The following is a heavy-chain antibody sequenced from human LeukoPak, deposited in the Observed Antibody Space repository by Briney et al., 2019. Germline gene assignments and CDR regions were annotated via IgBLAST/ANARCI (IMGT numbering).Heavy chain of an antibody. CDR3: ARVSVASSNPQHLPDYFYMDV. J-gene: IGHJ6*03. CDR1: GYNFITYG. Sequence: GASVKVSCKASGYNFITYGITWVRQAPGQGLEWMGWITDHNGDTHYAQKFQGRVTMTTDTSTSTAYMELRSLRSDDTAVFYCARVSVASSNPQHLPDYFYMDVWGKGTTVTVSS. CDR2: ITDHNGDT. V-gene: IGHV1-18*01. D-gene: IGHD4-11*01.